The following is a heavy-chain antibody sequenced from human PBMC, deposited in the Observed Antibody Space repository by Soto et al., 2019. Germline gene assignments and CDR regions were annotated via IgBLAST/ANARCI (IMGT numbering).Heavy chain of an antibody. Sequence: GGSLRLSCAASGFTFSSYSMNWVRQAPGKGLEWVSSISSSSSYIYYADSVKGRFTISRDNAKNSLYLQMNSLRAEDTAVYYCATGYCSSTSCALTQVDYWGQGTLVTVSS. J-gene: IGHJ4*02. D-gene: IGHD2-2*01. CDR1: GFTFSSYS. V-gene: IGHV3-21*01. CDR3: ATGYCSSTSCALTQVDY. CDR2: ISSSSSYI.